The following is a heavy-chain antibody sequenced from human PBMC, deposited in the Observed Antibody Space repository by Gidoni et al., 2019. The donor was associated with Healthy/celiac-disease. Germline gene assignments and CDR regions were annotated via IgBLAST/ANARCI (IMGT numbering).Heavy chain of an antibody. D-gene: IGHD5-12*01. CDR1: GFTCCSYS. J-gene: IGHJ4*02. CDR3: ARGGRAYSGYVKGGDY. V-gene: IGHV3-48*01. CDR2: ISSSSSTI. Sequence: EVQLVESGGGLVQPGGSLRLSCSASGFTCCSYSMNWVRQDPGKGLEWVSYISSSSSTIYYADSVKGRFTISRDNAKNSLYLQMNSLRAEDTAVYYCARGGRAYSGYVKGGDYWGQGTLVTVSS.